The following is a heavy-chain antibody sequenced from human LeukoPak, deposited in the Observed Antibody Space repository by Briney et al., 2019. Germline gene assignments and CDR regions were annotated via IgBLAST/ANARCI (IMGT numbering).Heavy chain of an antibody. J-gene: IGHJ4*02. V-gene: IGHV3-30*16. CDR3: ARGVDEHPPLTRPGGD. D-gene: IGHD1-26*01. CDR1: GFTFSRYA. CDR2: ISYGGSDE. Sequence: GRSLRLSCAASGFTFSRYAMHWVRQAPGKGLEWVAVISYGGSDEFYADSVRGRFTISRDNSANTVYLQMNSLKPEDTAVYSCARGVDEHPPLTRPGGDWGQGTLVTVSS.